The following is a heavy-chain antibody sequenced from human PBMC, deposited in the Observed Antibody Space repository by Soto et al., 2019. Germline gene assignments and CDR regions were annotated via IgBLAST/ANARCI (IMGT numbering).Heavy chain of an antibody. Sequence: SETLSLTCTVSGGSISSYYWSWIRQPPGKGLEWIGYVYYTGSTTYNPSLKSRVTMSVDTSKNQFSLKLTSVAAADTAVYYCAREQFSSGYYVDYWGQGTLVTVSS. D-gene: IGHD3-3*01. CDR2: VYYTGST. CDR1: GGSISSYY. CDR3: AREQFSSGYYVDY. J-gene: IGHJ4*02. V-gene: IGHV4-59*12.